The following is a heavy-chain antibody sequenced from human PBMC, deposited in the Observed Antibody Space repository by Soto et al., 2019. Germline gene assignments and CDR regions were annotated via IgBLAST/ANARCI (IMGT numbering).Heavy chain of an antibody. D-gene: IGHD3-22*01. CDR3: ARGRTVRNYADDSSDYFYFFDY. V-gene: IGHV4-59*01. CDR2: VYYTGST. CDR1: GDSISTFY. Sequence: PXETLSLTFTVSGDSISTFYWGLMRQSPGKELEWIGYVYYTGSTNYNPSLKSRVTISVDRSKNQFSLKLTSANAADTAVYYCARGRTVRNYADDSSDYFYFFDYWGQGTQVTVYS. J-gene: IGHJ4*02.